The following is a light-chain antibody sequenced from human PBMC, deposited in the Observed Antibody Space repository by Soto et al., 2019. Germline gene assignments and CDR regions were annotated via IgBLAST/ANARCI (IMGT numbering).Light chain of an antibody. CDR2: DVS. CDR1: SSDVGGYNY. Sequence: QSLLTQPASVSGSPGQSITISCPGTSSDVGGYNYVSWYQQHPGKAPKLMIYDVSNRPSGVSNRFSGSKSGNTASLTISGLQAEDEADYYCSSYTSSSTGVFGTGTKVTV. V-gene: IGLV2-14*01. J-gene: IGLJ1*01. CDR3: SSYTSSSTGV.